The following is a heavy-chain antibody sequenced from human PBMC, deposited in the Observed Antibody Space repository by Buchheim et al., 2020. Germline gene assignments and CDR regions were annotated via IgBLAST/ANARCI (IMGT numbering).Heavy chain of an antibody. V-gene: IGHV1-3*05. J-gene: IGHJ4*02. Sequence: QVQLVQSGAEEKKPGASVKVSCKASAYQINVFAIHWVRQAPGQSFEWLGWINGGEGNTKYSQKFQGRVTITRDIYANTVYMEVNSLRLEDTAVYFCVRESAVAGDYWGQGTL. CDR1: AYQINVFA. D-gene: IGHD6-19*01. CDR3: VRESAVAGDY. CDR2: INGGEGNT.